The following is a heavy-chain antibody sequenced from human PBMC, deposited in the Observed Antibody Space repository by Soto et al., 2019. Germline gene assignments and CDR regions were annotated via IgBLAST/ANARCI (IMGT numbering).Heavy chain of an antibody. Sequence: GGSLRLSCAASGFTFSSYGMHWVRQAPGKGLEWVAVISYDGSNKYYADSVKGRFTISRDNSKNTLYLQMNSLRAEDTAVYYCAKGPEYYDILTVSYGMDVWGQGTTVTVSS. V-gene: IGHV3-30*18. CDR1: GFTFSSYG. CDR3: AKGPEYYDILTVSYGMDV. CDR2: ISYDGSNK. J-gene: IGHJ6*02. D-gene: IGHD3-9*01.